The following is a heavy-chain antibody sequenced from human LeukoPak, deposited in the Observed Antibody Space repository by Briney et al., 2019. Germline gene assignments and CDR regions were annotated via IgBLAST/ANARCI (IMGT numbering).Heavy chain of an antibody. CDR3: ARVHSSSWYSGAFDI. V-gene: IGHV1-8*01. CDR2: MNPNSGNT. D-gene: IGHD6-13*01. Sequence: ASVKVSCKASGYTFTSYDINWVRQATGQGLEWMGWMNPNSGNTGYAQKFQGRVTMTRNTSISTAYTELSSLRSEDTAVYYCARVHSSSWYSGAFDIWGQGTMVTVSS. J-gene: IGHJ3*02. CDR1: GYTFTSYD.